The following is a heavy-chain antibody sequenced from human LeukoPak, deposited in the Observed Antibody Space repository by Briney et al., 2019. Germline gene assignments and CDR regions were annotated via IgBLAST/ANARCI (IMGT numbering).Heavy chain of an antibody. Sequence: SETLSLTCTVSGGSISSGSYYWSWIRQPAGKGLEWIGRIYTSGSTNYNPSLKSRVTISVDTSKNQFSLKLSSVTAADTAVYYCARAVTKGAYYYYYMDVWGKGTTVTVSS. V-gene: IGHV4-61*02. D-gene: IGHD3-3*01. CDR1: GGSISSGSYY. CDR3: ARAVTKGAYYYYYMDV. J-gene: IGHJ6*03. CDR2: IYTSGST.